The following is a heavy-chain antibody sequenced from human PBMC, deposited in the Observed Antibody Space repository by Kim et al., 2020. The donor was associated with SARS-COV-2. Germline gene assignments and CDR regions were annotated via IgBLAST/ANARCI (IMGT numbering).Heavy chain of an antibody. CDR1: GYSFTSYW. Sequence: GESLKISCKGSGYSFTSYWISWVRQMPGKGLEWMGRIDPSDSYTNYSPSFQGHVTISADKSISTAYLQWSSLKASDTAMYYCARHVGDDSSGYYFEYFQHWGQGTLVTVSS. J-gene: IGHJ1*01. V-gene: IGHV5-10-1*01. CDR2: IDPSDSYT. D-gene: IGHD3-22*01. CDR3: ARHVGDDSSGYYFEYFQH.